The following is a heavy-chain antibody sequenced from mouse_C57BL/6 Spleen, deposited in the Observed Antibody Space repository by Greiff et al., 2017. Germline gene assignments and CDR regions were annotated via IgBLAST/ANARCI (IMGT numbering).Heavy chain of an antibody. D-gene: IGHD2-2*01. J-gene: IGHJ2*01. Sequence: EVKLQESGAELVRPGASVKLSCTASGFNIKDDYMHWVKQRPEQGLEWIGWIDPENGDTEYASKFQGKATITADTSSNTAYLQLSSLTSEDTAVYYCTIECGAGYLYYFDYWGQGTTLTVSS. CDR3: TIECGAGYLYYFDY. V-gene: IGHV14-4*01. CDR1: GFNIKDDY. CDR2: IDPENGDT.